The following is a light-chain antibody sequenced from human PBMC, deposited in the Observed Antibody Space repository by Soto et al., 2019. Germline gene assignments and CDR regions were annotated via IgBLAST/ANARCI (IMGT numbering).Light chain of an antibody. CDR2: SND. J-gene: IGLJ1*01. CDR1: SSNIGSNT. V-gene: IGLV1-44*01. CDR3: AAWDGSLNGYV. Sequence: QSVLTQPPSASGTPGQRVSMSCAGASSNIGSNTVNWYQQLSGAAPKLLIYSNDQRPTRVPDRFSGSKSGTSASLVISGLQSEDEADYYCAAWDGSLNGYVFGTGTKLTVL.